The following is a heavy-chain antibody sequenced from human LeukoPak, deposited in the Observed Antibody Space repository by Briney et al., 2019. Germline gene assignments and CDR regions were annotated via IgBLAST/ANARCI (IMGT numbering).Heavy chain of an antibody. CDR2: ISGSGSGT. V-gene: IGHV3-23*01. Sequence: GGSLRLSCVASGFTFSSYAMTWVRQAPGKGLEWVSGISGSGSGTYYADSVKGRFTISRDNSKNTLYLQLNSLRAEDTAVYYCAKGYSSGWANWLDPWGQGTLVTVS. D-gene: IGHD6-19*01. J-gene: IGHJ5*02. CDR1: GFTFSSYA. CDR3: AKGYSSGWANWLDP.